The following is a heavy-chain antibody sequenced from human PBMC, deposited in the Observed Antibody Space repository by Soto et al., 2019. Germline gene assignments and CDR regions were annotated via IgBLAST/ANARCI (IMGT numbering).Heavy chain of an antibody. CDR3: ARGGHVVVVTAALDY. CDR2: VNPSGGHT. CDR1: GDTFSDYY. Sequence: QVQLMQSGAEVKKPGASVKVSCKASGDTFSDYYIHWVRQAPGQGLEWMGTVNPSGGHTTYSQHFLGRVTMSRDPSTRTLHRALTSLTSEDTAVYYCARGGHVVVVTAALDYWGQGTLVTVSS. D-gene: IGHD2-21*02. J-gene: IGHJ4*02. V-gene: IGHV1-46*01.